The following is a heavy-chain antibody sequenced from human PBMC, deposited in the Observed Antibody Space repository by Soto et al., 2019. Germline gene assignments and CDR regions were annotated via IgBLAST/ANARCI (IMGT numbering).Heavy chain of an antibody. CDR1: GGSISNDYYF. CDR2: IHYSGTT. CDR3: ARGRREYCTNGVCYTFVPD. V-gene: IGHV4-61*01. Sequence: SETLSLTCTVSGGSISNDYYFWSWIRQPPGKGLEWIGYIHYSGTTNYNPSVMSRVTISVDTSKNQLSLNLSSVTAADTAVYYCARGRREYCTNGVCYTFVPDWGQGTLGTVSS. D-gene: IGHD2-8*01. J-gene: IGHJ4*02.